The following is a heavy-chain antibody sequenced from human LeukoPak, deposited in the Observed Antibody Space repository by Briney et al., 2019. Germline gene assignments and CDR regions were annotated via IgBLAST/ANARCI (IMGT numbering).Heavy chain of an antibody. CDR1: GFTFRRCA. CDR3: ARAMPSSTYYFDS. J-gene: IGHJ4*02. D-gene: IGHD2-2*01. CDR2: ISVSDGST. Sequence: PGGSLKLSCAASGFTFRRCAMNWVSQAPGKGLEWVSVISVSDGSTYYADSVRGRFTISRDNSKNTLFLQLNGLRAEDTAIYYCARAMPSSTYYFDSWGQGTLVTVSS. V-gene: IGHV3-23*01.